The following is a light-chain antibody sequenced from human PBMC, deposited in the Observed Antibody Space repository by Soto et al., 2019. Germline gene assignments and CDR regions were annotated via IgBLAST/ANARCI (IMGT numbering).Light chain of an antibody. J-gene: IGKJ1*01. Sequence: DIQMTQSPSTLSGSVGDRVTITCRASQTISSWLAWYQQNPGKAPKLLIYKASTLKSGVPSRFSGSGSGTECHLTISSLQHDDFATYYCQHYNSYSEAFGQGTKVELK. CDR1: QTISSW. V-gene: IGKV1-5*03. CDR2: KAS. CDR3: QHYNSYSEA.